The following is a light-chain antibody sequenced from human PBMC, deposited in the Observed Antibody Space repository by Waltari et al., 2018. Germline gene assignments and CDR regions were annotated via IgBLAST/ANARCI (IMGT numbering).Light chain of an antibody. J-gene: IGKJ1*01. Sequence: EILMTQSPATLSVSPGERATLSCRASQSIGRDLAWYQQRPGQAPRLLIYRATVRATGVPARFSASGSGTEFNLTISSLQSEDVAVYYCQHFNNWPPWAFGQGTKVEIK. V-gene: IGKV3-15*01. CDR3: QHFNNWPPWA. CDR1: QSIGRD. CDR2: RAT.